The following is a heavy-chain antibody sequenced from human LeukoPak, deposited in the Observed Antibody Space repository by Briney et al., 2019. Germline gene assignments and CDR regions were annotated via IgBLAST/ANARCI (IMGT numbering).Heavy chain of an antibody. CDR3: AREASGGYDILNGYFNSGFDI. V-gene: IGHV4-39*07. CDR1: GGSLITANFF. Sequence: SETLSLTCAVSGGSLITANFFWGWIRQPPGKGLEWIGSVHYSGKTYYNPSLKSRVSISVDTSKNQFSLRLTSVTAADTAVYYCAREASGGYDILNGYFNSGFDIWGQGTTVTASS. J-gene: IGHJ3*02. CDR2: VHYSGKT. D-gene: IGHD3-9*01.